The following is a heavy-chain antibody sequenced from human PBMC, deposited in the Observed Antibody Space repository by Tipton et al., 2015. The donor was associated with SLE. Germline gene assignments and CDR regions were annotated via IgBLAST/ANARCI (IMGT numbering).Heavy chain of an antibody. CDR1: GGSISSSSYY. Sequence: TLSLTCTVSGGSISSSSYYWGWIRQPPGKGLEWIGSIYYSGSNYYNPSLKSRVTISVDTSKNQFSLKLSSVTAADTAVYYCAREEWLVYFDYWGPGTLVTVSS. CDR3: AREEWLVYFDY. J-gene: IGHJ4*02. CDR2: IYYSGSN. D-gene: IGHD6-19*01. V-gene: IGHV4-39*07.